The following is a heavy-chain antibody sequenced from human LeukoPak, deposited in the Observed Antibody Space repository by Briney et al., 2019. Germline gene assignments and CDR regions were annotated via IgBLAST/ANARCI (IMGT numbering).Heavy chain of an antibody. Sequence: SVKVSCKASGGTFSSYAISWVRQAPGQGLEWMGGIIPIFGTANYAQKFQGRVTITADESTSTAYMELSSLRSEDTAVYYCAREVGAQNYYFDSWGQGTLVTVSS. D-gene: IGHD1-26*01. CDR1: GGTFSSYA. J-gene: IGHJ4*02. V-gene: IGHV1-69*13. CDR2: IIPIFGTA. CDR3: AREVGAQNYYFDS.